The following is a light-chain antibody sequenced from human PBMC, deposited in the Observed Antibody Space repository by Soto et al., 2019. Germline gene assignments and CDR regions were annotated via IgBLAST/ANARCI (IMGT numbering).Light chain of an antibody. J-gene: IGLJ2*01. Sequence: QSVLTQPPSASGSPGQSVTISCTGTSSDVGGYDYVSWYRQHPGKSPKLIIYEVTKRPSGVPGRFSGSKSGNTASLTVSGLQAEDEADYYCSSYAGSNNYVVFGGGTQLTVL. CDR1: SSDVGGYDY. CDR3: SSYAGSNNYVV. CDR2: EVT. V-gene: IGLV2-8*01.